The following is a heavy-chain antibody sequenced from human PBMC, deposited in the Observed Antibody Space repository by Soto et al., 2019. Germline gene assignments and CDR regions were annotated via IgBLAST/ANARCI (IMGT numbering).Heavy chain of an antibody. D-gene: IGHD6-19*01. CDR2: ISHSGST. CDR1: GGSFSGYY. V-gene: IGHV4-34*01. Sequence: PSETLSLTCAVYGGSFSGYYWSWIRQPPGKGLEWIGEISHSGSTNYNPSLKSRVTISVDTSKNQFSLKLSSVTAADTAVYYCARGVVAVAGTSCWFDPWGQGTLVTVSS. CDR3: ARGVVAVAGTSCWFDP. J-gene: IGHJ5*02.